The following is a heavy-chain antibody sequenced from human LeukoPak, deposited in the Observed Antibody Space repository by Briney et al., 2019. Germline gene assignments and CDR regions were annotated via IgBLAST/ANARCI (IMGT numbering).Heavy chain of an antibody. J-gene: IGHJ4*02. CDR2: IYYSGST. V-gene: IGHV4-38-2*02. CDR1: GYSISSGYY. Sequence: SETLSLTCTVSGYSISSGYYWGWIRQPPGKGLEWIGSIYYSGSTYYNPSLKSRVTISVDTSKNQFSLKLSSVTAADTAVYYCARGVIVTAPRGFDYWGQGTLVTVSS. CDR3: ARGVIVTAPRGFDY. D-gene: IGHD2-21*02.